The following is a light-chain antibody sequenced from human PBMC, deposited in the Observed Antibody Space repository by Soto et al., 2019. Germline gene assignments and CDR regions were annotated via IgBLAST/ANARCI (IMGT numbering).Light chain of an antibody. CDR1: GSNIGSNS. V-gene: IGLV1-51*01. Sequence: TVTISCSGSGSNIGSNSVSWYQQVPGTAPKLLLYDNNKRPSGIPDRSSGSKSGTSATLGITGLQTADEADYYCGTWESYLSVGVFGGGTQLTVL. CDR2: DNN. CDR3: GTWESYLSVGV. J-gene: IGLJ2*01.